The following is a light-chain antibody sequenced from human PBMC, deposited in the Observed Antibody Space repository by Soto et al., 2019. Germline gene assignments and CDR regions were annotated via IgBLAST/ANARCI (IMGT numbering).Light chain of an antibody. J-gene: IGKJ2*01. V-gene: IGKV1-5*03. CDR2: KAS. Sequence: DIQMTQSPSTLSVSLGERATITCRASQSISSWLAWYQQKPGKAPKLLIYKASSLASGVPSRFSGSGSGTEFTLTISSLQPDDFATYYCQQYNSYLYTFGQGTKVEIK. CDR3: QQYNSYLYT. CDR1: QSISSW.